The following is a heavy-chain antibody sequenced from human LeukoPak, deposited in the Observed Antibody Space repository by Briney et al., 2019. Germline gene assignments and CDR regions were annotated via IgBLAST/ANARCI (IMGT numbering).Heavy chain of an antibody. CDR3: ARAGRGYNYGFVPSELDYYYYYMDV. J-gene: IGHJ6*03. CDR2: INHSGST. V-gene: IGHV4-34*01. CDR1: GGSFSGYY. Sequence: PSKTLSLTCAVYGGSFSGYYWSWIRQPPGKGLEWIGEINHSGSTNYNPSLKSRVTISVDTSKNQFSLKLSSVTAADTAVYYCARAGRGYNYGFVPSELDYYYYYMDVWGKGTTVTVSS. D-gene: IGHD5-18*01.